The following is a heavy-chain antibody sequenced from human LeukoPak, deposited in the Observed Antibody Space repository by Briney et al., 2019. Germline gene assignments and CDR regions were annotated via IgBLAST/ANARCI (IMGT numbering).Heavy chain of an antibody. CDR2: ISYDGSNK. CDR3: AMLYSNYPDY. V-gene: IGHV3-30*03. J-gene: IGHJ4*02. D-gene: IGHD2-2*02. CDR1: GFTFSSYW. Sequence: GGSLRLSCAASGFTFSSYWMSWVRQAPGKGLEWVAVISYDGSNKYYADSVKGRFTISRDNSKNTLYLQMNSLRAKDTAVYYCAMLYSNYPDYWGQGTLVTVSS.